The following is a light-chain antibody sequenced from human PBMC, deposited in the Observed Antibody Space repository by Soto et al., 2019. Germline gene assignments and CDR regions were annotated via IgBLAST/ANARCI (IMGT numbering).Light chain of an antibody. J-gene: IGLJ1*01. CDR1: SSVVGSYNL. V-gene: IGLV2-23*02. CDR2: EVS. Sequence: QSVLTQPASVSGSPGQSITISCTGTSSVVGSYNLVSWYQQHPGKAPKLMIYEVSKRPSGVSNRFSGSKSGNTASLTISGLQAEDEADYYCCSYAGSSIYVFVTGTKVTVL. CDR3: CSYAGSSIYV.